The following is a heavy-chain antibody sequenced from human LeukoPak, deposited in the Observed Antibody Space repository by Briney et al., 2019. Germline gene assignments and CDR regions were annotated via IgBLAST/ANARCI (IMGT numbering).Heavy chain of an antibody. CDR2: ITGDGGRT. Sequence: PGGSLRLSCAASGFTFDDYAMSWVRQAPGKGLEWVSLITGDGGRTYFADFVKGRFTISRDNSKNSLYLQMNSLRAEDTALYYCAREGPIAVAGYFDYWGQGSLVTVSS. CDR1: GFTFDDYA. V-gene: IGHV3-43*02. J-gene: IGHJ4*02. CDR3: AREGPIAVAGYFDY. D-gene: IGHD6-19*01.